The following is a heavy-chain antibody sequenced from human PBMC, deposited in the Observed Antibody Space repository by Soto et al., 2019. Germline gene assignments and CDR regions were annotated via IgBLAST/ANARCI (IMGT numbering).Heavy chain of an antibody. V-gene: IGHV3-30*04. CDR2: MSSDGSKI. CDR1: GFDFTYYA. J-gene: IGHJ4*02. Sequence: QVQLVESGGGAVQPGESLRLSCVASGFDFTYYAMHWARQAPGKGLESVAVMSSDGSKIHHTDSVKGRFTISRDNSKYTLYLQMNSLRIEDTAVYFCAKDEGVRGTLGLFDYWGQGTLVSVSS. D-gene: IGHD3-10*01. CDR3: AKDEGVRGTLGLFDY.